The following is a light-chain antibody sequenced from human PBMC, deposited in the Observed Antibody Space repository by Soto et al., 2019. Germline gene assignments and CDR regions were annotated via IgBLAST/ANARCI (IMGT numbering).Light chain of an antibody. CDR1: QSVNSN. Sequence: ETVMTQSPATLSVSPVERATLSCWASQSVNSNLAWYQQKPGQAPRLLIYDASNRATGIPDRLSGSGSGTDLNLTISRLEPEDFAVYYCQKRSNWTITCGQGTRLEIK. J-gene: IGKJ5*01. CDR3: QKRSNWTIT. V-gene: IGKV3-11*01. CDR2: DAS.